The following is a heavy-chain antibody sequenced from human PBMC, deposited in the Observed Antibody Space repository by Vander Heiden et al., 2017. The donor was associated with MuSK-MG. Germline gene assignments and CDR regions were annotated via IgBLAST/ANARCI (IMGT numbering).Heavy chain of an antibody. D-gene: IGHD3-9*01. CDR1: GGSISSYY. J-gene: IGHJ4*02. CDR2: IYYSGST. CDR3: ARAFVGIGTGYTPYYFDY. V-gene: IGHV4-59*01. Sequence: QVQLQESGPGLVKPSETLSLTCTVSGGSISSYYWSWIRQPPGKGLEWIGYIYYSGSTNYNTSLKRRVTISVDTSKNQFSRKLSSVTAAETAVYYCARAFVGIGTGYTPYYFDYWGQGTLVTVSS.